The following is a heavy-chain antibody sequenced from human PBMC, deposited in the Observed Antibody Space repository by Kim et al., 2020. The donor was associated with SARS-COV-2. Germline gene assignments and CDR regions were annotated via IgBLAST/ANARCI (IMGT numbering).Heavy chain of an antibody. CDR3: VRDSPVVAELFDY. CDR2: INNGGSET. Sequence: GGSLRLSCAASGFPFNTYWMHWVRQAPGKGLVWVSRINNGGSETNYADSVRGRFTTSRDNAKNMVYLQMNSLRVEDTAVYYCVRDSPVVAELFDYWGQGT. CDR1: GFPFNTYW. D-gene: IGHD3-22*01. J-gene: IGHJ4*02. V-gene: IGHV3-74*01.